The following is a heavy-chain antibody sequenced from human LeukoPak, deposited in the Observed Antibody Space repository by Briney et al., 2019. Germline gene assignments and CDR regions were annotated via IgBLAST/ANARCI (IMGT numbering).Heavy chain of an antibody. V-gene: IGHV1-18*01. Sequence: ASVKVSCKASGYTFTSYGISWVRQAPGQGLEWMGWISAYNGNTNYAQKLQGRVTMTTDTSTSTAYMELRSLRSDDTAVYYCARVDIYYDSSGYYYGDYWGQGTLVTVSS. CDR2: ISAYNGNT. CDR1: GYTFTSYG. D-gene: IGHD3-22*01. J-gene: IGHJ4*02. CDR3: ARVDIYYDSSGYYYGDY.